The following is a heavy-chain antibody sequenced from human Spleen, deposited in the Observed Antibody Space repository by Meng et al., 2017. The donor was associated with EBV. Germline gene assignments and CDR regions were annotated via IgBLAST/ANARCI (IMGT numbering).Heavy chain of an antibody. CDR1: GCSLSTSGVG. Sequence: QITWKASGPTLVTPPQTLTLTCPLPGCSLSTSGVGVGWFRQPPGKALEWLALIYWDDDKRYSPPLRSRLTITKDTSKNQVVLTMTNMDPVDTATYYCARRLEYDSSGSYYSRPRRWFDPWGQGTLVTVSS. D-gene: IGHD3-22*01. V-gene: IGHV2-5*02. J-gene: IGHJ5*02. CDR2: IYWDDDK. CDR3: ARRLEYDSSGSYYSRPRRWFDP.